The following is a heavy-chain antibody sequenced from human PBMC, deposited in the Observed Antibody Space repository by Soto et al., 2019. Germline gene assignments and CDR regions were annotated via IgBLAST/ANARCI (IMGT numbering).Heavy chain of an antibody. D-gene: IGHD6-19*01. J-gene: IGHJ4*01. Sequence: SETLSLTCTVSSYSISSGSYWAWIRQPPGKGPEWIASIYHGGTTFYNPSLKSRITISVDTSNNQFSLKLTSVTAADTAVYYCARVHVMVVAGSTFDYWGHGTLVTVSS. CDR2: IYHGGTT. V-gene: IGHV4-38-2*02. CDR1: SYSISSGSY. CDR3: ARVHVMVVAGSTFDY.